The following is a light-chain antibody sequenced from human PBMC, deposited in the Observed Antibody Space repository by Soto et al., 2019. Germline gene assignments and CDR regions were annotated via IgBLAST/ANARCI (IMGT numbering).Light chain of an antibody. Sequence: DIQLTQSPSFLSASVGDRVIFTCRASQGISSYLAWYQQKPGKAPKLLIYAASTLQSGVPSRFSGSGSGTEFTLTISSLQPEDFATYYCQQLNSYPLTFGGGTKVEIK. CDR1: QGISSY. V-gene: IGKV1-9*01. CDR3: QQLNSYPLT. CDR2: AAS. J-gene: IGKJ4*01.